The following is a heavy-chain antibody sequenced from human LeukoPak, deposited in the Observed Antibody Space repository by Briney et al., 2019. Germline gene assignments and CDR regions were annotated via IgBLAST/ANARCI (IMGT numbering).Heavy chain of an antibody. D-gene: IGHD5-18*01. V-gene: IGHV3-30*18. Sequence: GGSLRLSCAASGFTFSSYVMHWVRQAPGKGLEWVAVISYDGSNKYYADSVKGRFTISRDNSKNTLYLQMNSLRAEDTAVYYCAKDQGYSYGSLDYWGQGTLVTVSS. CDR2: ISYDGSNK. CDR3: AKDQGYSYGSLDY. CDR1: GFTFSSYV. J-gene: IGHJ4*02.